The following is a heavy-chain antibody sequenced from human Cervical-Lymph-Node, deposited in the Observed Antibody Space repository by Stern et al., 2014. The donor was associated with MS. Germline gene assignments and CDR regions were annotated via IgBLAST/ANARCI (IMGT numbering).Heavy chain of an antibody. CDR3: ARSLMTTVTTRFAFDI. D-gene: IGHD4-17*01. V-gene: IGHV1-2*06. CDR2: INPNSGGT. J-gene: IGHJ3*02. Sequence: QLVQSGAEVKKPGASVKVSCKASGYTFTGYYIHWVRQAPGQGLEWMGRINPNSGGTNYQGRVTMTRDTSISTAYMELSRLRSDDTAVYYCARSLMTTVTTRFAFDIWGQGTMVTVSS. CDR1: GYTFTGYY.